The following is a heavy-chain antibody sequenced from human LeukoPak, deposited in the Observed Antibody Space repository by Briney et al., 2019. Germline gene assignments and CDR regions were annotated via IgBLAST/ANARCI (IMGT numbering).Heavy chain of an antibody. CDR3: ARDRSSSWSFDS. Sequence: GGSLRLSCSASGFTFSSSAMYWVRQAPGKGLLWVSRINSDGSTSSYADSVKGRFTISRDNAKNTLYLQMNSLRVDDTAVYYCARDRSSSWSFDSWGQGTLVSVSS. V-gene: IGHV3-74*01. J-gene: IGHJ4*02. D-gene: IGHD6-13*01. CDR2: INSDGSTS. CDR1: GFTFSSSA.